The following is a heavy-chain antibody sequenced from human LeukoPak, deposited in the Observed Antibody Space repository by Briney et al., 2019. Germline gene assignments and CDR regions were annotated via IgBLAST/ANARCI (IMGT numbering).Heavy chain of an antibody. CDR3: ASPGGYYDSSGYNY. D-gene: IGHD3-22*01. CDR2: ISYDGSNK. V-gene: IGHV3-30-3*01. J-gene: IGHJ4*02. CDR1: GFTFSSYA. Sequence: GGSLRLSCAASGFTFSSYAMSWVRQAPGKGLEWVAVISYDGSNKYYADSVKGRFTISRDNAKNSLYLQMNSLRAEDTAMYYCASPGGYYDSSGYNYWGQGTLVIVSS.